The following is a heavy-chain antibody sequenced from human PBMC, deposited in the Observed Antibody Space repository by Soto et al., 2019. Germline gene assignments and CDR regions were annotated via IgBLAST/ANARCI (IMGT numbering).Heavy chain of an antibody. CDR2: INPLRGVT. D-gene: IGHD4-4*01. CDR1: GYTFTSYY. CDR3: ARGGPVTSTYYYYYGMDV. J-gene: IGHJ6*02. V-gene: IGHV1-46*01. Sequence: QLQLVQSGAELKKPGASVKVSCKASGYTFTSYYMYWVRQAPGQGLEWMAIINPLRGVTTFAQRFQGRVTMTRDMSTTTVYLEMSSLISEDTAVYYCARGGPVTSTYYYYYGMDVWGQGTTVTVSS.